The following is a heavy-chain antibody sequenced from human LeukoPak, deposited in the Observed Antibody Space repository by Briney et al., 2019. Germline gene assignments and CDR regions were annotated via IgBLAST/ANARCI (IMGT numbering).Heavy chain of an antibody. CDR2: ISYDGSNK. CDR3: AKDWDPGYYDSSGSYPDY. J-gene: IGHJ4*02. V-gene: IGHV3-30*18. CDR1: GFTFISFG. Sequence: WGSLRLSCAASGFTFISFGMHWVRQAPGKGLEWVALISYDGSNKYYADSVKGRFTISRDNSKNTLYLQMNSLRAEDAAVYYCAKDWDPGYYDSSGSYPDYWGQGTLVTVSS. D-gene: IGHD3-22*01.